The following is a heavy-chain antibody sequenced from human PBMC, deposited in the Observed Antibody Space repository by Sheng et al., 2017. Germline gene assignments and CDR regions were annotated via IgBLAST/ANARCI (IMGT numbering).Heavy chain of an antibody. CDR1: GFTFSSYA. D-gene: IGHD3-22*01. CDR3: AKDAFYYYDRSRFFDY. J-gene: IGHJ4*02. CDR2: ISGSGGST. V-gene: IGHV3-23*01. Sequence: EVQLLESGGGLVQPGGSLRLSCAASGFTFSSYAMSWVRQAPGKGLEWVSAISGSGGSTYYADSVKGRFTISRDNSKNTLYLQMNSLRAEDTAVYYCAKDAFYYYDRSRFFDYWGQGTLVTVSS.